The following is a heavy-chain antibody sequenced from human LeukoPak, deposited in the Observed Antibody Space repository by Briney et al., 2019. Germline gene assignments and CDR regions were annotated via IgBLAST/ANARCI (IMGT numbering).Heavy chain of an antibody. D-gene: IGHD6-19*01. CDR3: ARGVIAVAGIYFDY. V-gene: IGHV4-34*01. CDR1: GGSFSGYY. Sequence: PSETLSLTCAVYGGSFSGYYWSWIRQPPGKGLEWIGEINHSGSTNYNPSLKSRVTISVDTSKNQFSLKPSSVTAADTAVYYCARGVIAVAGIYFDYWGQGTLVTVSS. J-gene: IGHJ4*02. CDR2: INHSGST.